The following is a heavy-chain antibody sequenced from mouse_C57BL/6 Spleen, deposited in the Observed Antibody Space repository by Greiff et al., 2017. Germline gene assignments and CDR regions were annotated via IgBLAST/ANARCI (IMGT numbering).Heavy chain of an antibody. Sequence: VQLQQSGAELVRPGASVKLSCTASGFNIKDYYMHWVKQRPEQGLEWIGRIDPEDGDTEYAPKFKGKATMTADTSSNTAYLQLSSLTSEDTAVYYCTTPITTVVARNPYFDYWGQGTTLTVSS. D-gene: IGHD1-1*01. V-gene: IGHV14-1*01. J-gene: IGHJ2*01. CDR1: GFNIKDYY. CDR3: TTPITTVVARNPYFDY. CDR2: IDPEDGDT.